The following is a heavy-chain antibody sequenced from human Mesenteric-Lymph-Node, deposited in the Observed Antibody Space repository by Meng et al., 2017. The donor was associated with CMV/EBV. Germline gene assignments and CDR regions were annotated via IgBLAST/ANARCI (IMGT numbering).Heavy chain of an antibody. J-gene: IGHJ6*02. V-gene: IGHV3-23*01. CDR1: AFTFNTYA. Sequence: GESLKISCAASAFTFNTYAMHWVRQAPGKGLERVSSISGSGGSTDYADSVKGRFTISRDNSKNTLYLQMNSLRAEDTALYYCARVQTALVTSYYYDMDVWGQGTTVTVSS. D-gene: IGHD2-21*02. CDR3: ARVQTALVTSYYYDMDV. CDR2: ISGSGGST.